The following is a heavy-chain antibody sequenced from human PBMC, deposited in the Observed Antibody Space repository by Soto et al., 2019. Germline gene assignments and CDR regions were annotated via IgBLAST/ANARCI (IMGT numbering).Heavy chain of an antibody. Sequence: PGGSLRLSCAASGFIFENFGMSWVRQAPGKGLEWISSISGSGFKKYYADSVKGRFTISRDNSKSTVCLELNNLSAEDTAVYHCAKNQGVELVPLATVDWFDPWGQGSVVTVS. J-gene: IGHJ5*02. D-gene: IGHD1-26*01. V-gene: IGHV3-23*01. CDR2: ISGSGFKK. CDR1: GFIFENFG. CDR3: AKNQGVELVPLATVDWFDP.